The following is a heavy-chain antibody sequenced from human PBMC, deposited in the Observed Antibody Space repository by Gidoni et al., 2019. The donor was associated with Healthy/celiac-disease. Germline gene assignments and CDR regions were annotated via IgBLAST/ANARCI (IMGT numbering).Heavy chain of an antibody. V-gene: IGHV4-61*02. Sequence: QVQLQESGPGLVKPSQTLSLTCTVSGGSISSGSYYWSWIRQPAGKGLEWIGRIYTSGSTNYNPSLKSRVTISVDTSKNQFSLKLSSVTAADTAVYYCATLKRGQYSSGHFDYWGQGTLVTVSS. CDR1: GGSISSGSYY. J-gene: IGHJ4*02. D-gene: IGHD6-19*01. CDR2: IYTSGST. CDR3: ATLKRGQYSSGHFDY.